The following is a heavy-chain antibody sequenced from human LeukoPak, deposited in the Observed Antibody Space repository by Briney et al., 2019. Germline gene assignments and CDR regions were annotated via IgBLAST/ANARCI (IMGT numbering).Heavy chain of an antibody. J-gene: IGHJ4*02. CDR3: ASYIVVVPAARGPLDY. CDR1: GGSISSSSYY. Sequence: SETLSLTCTVSGGSISSSSYYWGWIRQPPGKWLEWIGSIYYSGSTYYNPSLKSRVTISVDTSKNQFSLKLSSVTAADTAVYYCASYIVVVPAARGPLDYWGQGTLVTVSS. V-gene: IGHV4-39*01. D-gene: IGHD2-2*01. CDR2: IYYSGST.